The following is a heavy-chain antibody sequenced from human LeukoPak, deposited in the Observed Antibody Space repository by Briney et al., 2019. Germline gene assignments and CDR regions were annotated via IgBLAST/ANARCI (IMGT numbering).Heavy chain of an antibody. CDR3: ARTNSAWADAFDI. V-gene: IGHV3-48*04. Sequence: PGGSLRLSCAASGFTFSSYRMNWVRQAPGKGLEWVSYISSSSSTIYYADSVKGRFTISRDNAKNSLYLQTNSLRAEDMAVYYCARTNSAWADAFDIWGLGTLVTVSS. CDR2: ISSSSSTI. J-gene: IGHJ3*02. CDR1: GFTFSSYR. D-gene: IGHD6-19*01.